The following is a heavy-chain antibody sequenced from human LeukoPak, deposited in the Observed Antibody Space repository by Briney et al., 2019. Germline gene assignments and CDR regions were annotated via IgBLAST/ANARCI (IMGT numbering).Heavy chain of an antibody. V-gene: IGHV3-13*01. CDR3: GRGGNRYCSGGSCYMFDY. CDR2: IGTAGDT. J-gene: IGHJ4*02. Sequence: PGGSLSLSCAASGFTFSSYDMHWVRQATGKGLEWVSAIGTAGDTYYPGSVKGRFTISRENAKNSLYLQMNSLRAGDTAVYYCGRGGNRYCSGGSCYMFDYWGQGTLVTVSS. CDR1: GFTFSSYD. D-gene: IGHD2-15*01.